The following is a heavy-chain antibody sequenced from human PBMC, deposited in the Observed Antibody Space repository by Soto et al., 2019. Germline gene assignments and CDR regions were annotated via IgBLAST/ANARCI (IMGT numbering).Heavy chain of an antibody. CDR1: GFTFSSYA. J-gene: IGHJ6*02. CDR2: ISGSGGST. Sequence: GGSLRLSCAASGFTFSSYAMSWVRQAPGKGLEWVSAISGSGGSTYYADSVKGRFTISRDNSKNTLYLQMNSLRAEDTAVYYCAKDFQDFYYYYGMDVWGQGTTVTVSS. CDR3: AKDFQDFYYYYGMDV. V-gene: IGHV3-23*01.